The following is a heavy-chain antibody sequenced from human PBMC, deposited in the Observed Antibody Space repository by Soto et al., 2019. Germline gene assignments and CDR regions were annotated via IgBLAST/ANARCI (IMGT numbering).Heavy chain of an antibody. J-gene: IGHJ3*02. CDR1: GFTVSSNY. Sequence: TGGSLRLSCAASGFTVSSNYMSWVRQAPGKGLEWVSVIYSGGSTYYADSVKGRFIISRHNSKNTLYLQMNSLRAEDTAVYYCASEDYYGSGSYYNGYAFDIWGQGTMVTVSS. V-gene: IGHV3-53*04. D-gene: IGHD3-10*01. CDR3: ASEDYYGSGSYYNGYAFDI. CDR2: IYSGGST.